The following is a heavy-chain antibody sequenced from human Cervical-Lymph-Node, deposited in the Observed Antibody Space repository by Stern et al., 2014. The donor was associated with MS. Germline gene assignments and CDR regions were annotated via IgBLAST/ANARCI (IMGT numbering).Heavy chain of an antibody. J-gene: IGHJ3*02. CDR3: ARARLEVVDMATISAFDI. D-gene: IGHD5-24*01. CDR1: GASIGSGSYY. CDR2: IYTTRNP. Sequence: QVQLQASGPGLVKPSQTLSLTCTVSGASIGSGSYYWSWIRQPAGKGLEWIGRIYTTRNPHYTPPLESRVTIYLDTSKNRFSLKWGSVTAADTAVYYCARARLEVVDMATISAFDIWGQGTLVTVSS. V-gene: IGHV4-61*02.